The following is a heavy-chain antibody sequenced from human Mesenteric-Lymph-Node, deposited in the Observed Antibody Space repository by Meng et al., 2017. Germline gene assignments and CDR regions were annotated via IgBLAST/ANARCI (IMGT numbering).Heavy chain of an antibody. V-gene: IGHV4-39*01. CDR3: ARLGDCRSTNCLDY. D-gene: IGHD2-2*01. CDR2: IYYSGTT. J-gene: IGHJ4*02. CDR1: GGSISSSSFY. Sequence: QLRPQESGPGLVKASETLSLTCTVSGGSISSSSFYWGWIRQPPGKGLEWIGNIYYSGTTYYNPSLTSRVTISVDTSKNQFSLKLSSVSAADTAVYYCARLGDCRSTNCLDYWGQGTLVTVSS.